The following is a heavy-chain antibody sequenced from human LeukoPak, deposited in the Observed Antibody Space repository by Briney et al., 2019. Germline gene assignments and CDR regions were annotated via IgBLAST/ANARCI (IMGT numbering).Heavy chain of an antibody. CDR2: IRYDGSNK. D-gene: IGHD3-10*01. CDR3: AKDGSMVRGVIIDFYFDY. Sequence: GGSLRLSCAASGFTFSSYGMHWVRQAPGKGLEWVAFIRYDGSNKYYADSVKGRFTISRDNSKNTLYLQMNSLRAEDTAVYYCAKDGSMVRGVIIDFYFDYWGQGTLVTVSS. CDR1: GFTFSSYG. J-gene: IGHJ4*02. V-gene: IGHV3-30*02.